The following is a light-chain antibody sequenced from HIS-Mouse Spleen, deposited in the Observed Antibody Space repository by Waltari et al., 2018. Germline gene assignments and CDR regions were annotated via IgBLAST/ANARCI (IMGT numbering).Light chain of an antibody. V-gene: IGLV3-10*01. CDR1: ELPKKY. CDR3: YSTDSRGNHRV. CDR2: EDS. Sequence: SYELTQPPSVSVSPGQTARITCSGDELPKKYPYWYQQKSGQAPVLVIYEDSKRPSGIPERFSGSSSGTMATLTISGAQVEDEADYYCYSTDSRGNHRVFGGGTKLTVL. J-gene: IGLJ2*01.